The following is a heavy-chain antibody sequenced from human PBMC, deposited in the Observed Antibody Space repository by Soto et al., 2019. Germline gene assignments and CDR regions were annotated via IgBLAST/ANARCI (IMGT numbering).Heavy chain of an antibody. CDR2: ISGSGGST. V-gene: IGHV3-23*01. J-gene: IGHJ6*02. CDR3: NYDWDSSWTYYYYGMDV. Sequence: GGSLRLSCAASGFTFSSYAMSWVRQAPGKGLEWVSAISGSGGSTYYADSVKGRFTISRDNSKNTLYLQMNSLRAEDTAVYYHNYDWDSSWTYYYYGMDVWGQGTTVTVSS. D-gene: IGHD6-13*01. CDR1: GFTFSSYA.